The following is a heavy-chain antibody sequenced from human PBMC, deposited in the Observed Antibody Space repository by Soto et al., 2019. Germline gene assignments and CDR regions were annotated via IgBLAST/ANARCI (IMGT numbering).Heavy chain of an antibody. Sequence: EVQLVESGGGLVKPGGSLRLSCAASGFSFSTSTMNWVRQAPGKGLEFVSSIGRTGIARYYIDSVKGRFTISRDNAQNSLYLQMNSLRAGDTALYYCVCDDNRRYWGQGTLVTVSS. CDR1: GFSFSTST. D-gene: IGHD1-1*01. CDR3: VCDDNRRY. CDR2: IGRTGIAR. V-gene: IGHV3-21*01. J-gene: IGHJ4*02.